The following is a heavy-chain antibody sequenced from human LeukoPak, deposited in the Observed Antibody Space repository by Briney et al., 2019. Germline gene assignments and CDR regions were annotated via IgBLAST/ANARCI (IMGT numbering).Heavy chain of an antibody. J-gene: IGHJ4*02. CDR3: ARERSYYQFDY. CDR1: GFTFSSYG. D-gene: IGHD1-26*01. Sequence: GGSLRLSCAASGFTFSSYGMHWVRQAPGKGLEWVAVIWYDGSNKYYADSVKGRFTISRDNSKNTLYLQMNSLRAEDTAVYYCARERSYYQFDYWGQGTLVTVSS. CDR2: IWYDGSNK. V-gene: IGHV3-33*01.